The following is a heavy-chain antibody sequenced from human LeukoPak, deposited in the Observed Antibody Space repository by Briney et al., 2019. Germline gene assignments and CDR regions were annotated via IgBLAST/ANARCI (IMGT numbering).Heavy chain of an antibody. Sequence: SETLSLTCSVSGVSISSYDWSSIRQPPGKGLEWIGYIHYSGSTNYNPSLKSRVTISVDTSKNQFSLKLSSVTAADTAVYYCSTSSTSLGASDIWGQGTLVTVSS. CDR2: IHYSGST. CDR3: STSSTSLGASDI. CDR1: GVSISSYD. J-gene: IGHJ3*02. D-gene: IGHD2-2*01. V-gene: IGHV4-59*01.